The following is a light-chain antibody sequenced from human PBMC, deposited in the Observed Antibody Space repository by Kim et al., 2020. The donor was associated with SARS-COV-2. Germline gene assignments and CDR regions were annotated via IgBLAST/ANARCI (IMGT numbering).Light chain of an antibody. Sequence: ASVGDRVTISCRASQSISNSLNWYQQKSGKAPKLLIYAASSLQSGVPSRFSASGSGTDFTLTISSLQPEDVATYYCQQSYSLPITFGGGTKMDIK. CDR3: QQSYSLPIT. J-gene: IGKJ4*01. V-gene: IGKV1-39*01. CDR2: AAS. CDR1: QSISNS.